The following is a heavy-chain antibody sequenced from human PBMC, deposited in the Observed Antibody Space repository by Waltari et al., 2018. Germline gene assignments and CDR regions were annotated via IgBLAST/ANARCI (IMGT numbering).Heavy chain of an antibody. D-gene: IGHD2-21*02. J-gene: IGHJ6*02. CDR3: AKDQRNGDYVYGMDV. CDR1: GFSFNSHR. V-gene: IGHV3-30*18. CDR2: ITFDGKNK. Sequence: QVQLVESGGGVVQPGTSLRLSCAASGFSFNSHRMHWVRPAPVKGLEWLAVITFDGKNKFYASSVKGRFTISRDNSNKTLYLQMNSLGAEDTAVYYCAKDQRNGDYVYGMDVWGQGTPVTVSS.